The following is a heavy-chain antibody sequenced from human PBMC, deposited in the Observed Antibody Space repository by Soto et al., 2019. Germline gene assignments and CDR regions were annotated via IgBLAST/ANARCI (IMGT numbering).Heavy chain of an antibody. D-gene: IGHD1-26*01. CDR2: TYYRSKWYN. CDR1: GDSVSSSSVT. CDR3: VRLIGNSWLDF. Sequence: PSQTLSLTCAISGDSVSSSSVTWNWIRQSPSRGLEWLGRTYYRSKWYNDYAESLKSRITINPDTSKNQFSLHLNSLTPEDTAVYYCVRLIGNSWLDFWGQGTLVTVSS. J-gene: IGHJ5*01. V-gene: IGHV6-1*01.